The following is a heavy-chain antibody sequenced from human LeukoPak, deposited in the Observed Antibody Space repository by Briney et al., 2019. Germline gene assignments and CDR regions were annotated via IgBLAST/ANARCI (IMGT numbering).Heavy chain of an antibody. CDR1: GGSISSYY. V-gene: IGHV4-4*07. Sequence: PSETLSLTCTVSGGSISSYYWSWTRPPAGKGLEWIGRIYTTGSTNYNPSLKSRVTMSVDTSKNQFSLNLGSVSAADTAVYYCARDRTYGGNSGFDYWGQGTLVTVSS. J-gene: IGHJ4*02. D-gene: IGHD4-23*01. CDR2: IYTTGST. CDR3: ARDRTYGGNSGFDY.